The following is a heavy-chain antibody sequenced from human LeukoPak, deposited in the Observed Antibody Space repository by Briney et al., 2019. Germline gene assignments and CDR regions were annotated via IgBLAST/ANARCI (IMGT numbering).Heavy chain of an antibody. CDR3: AKDGGYDSSGYFGTVDAFDT. D-gene: IGHD3-22*01. CDR2: IWYDGSNK. CDR1: GFTFSSYG. Sequence: PGRSLRLSCAASGFTFSSYGMHWVRQAPGKGLEWVAVIWYDGSNKYYADSVKGRFTISRDNSKNTLYLQMNSLRAEDTAVYYCAKDGGYDSSGYFGTVDAFDTWGQGTMVTVSS. V-gene: IGHV3-33*06. J-gene: IGHJ3*02.